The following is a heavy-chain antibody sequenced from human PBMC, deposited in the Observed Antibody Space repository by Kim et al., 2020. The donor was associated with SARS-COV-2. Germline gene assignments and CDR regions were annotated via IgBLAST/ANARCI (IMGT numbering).Heavy chain of an antibody. CDR3: ARGGALAAAGSATPGIWYFDL. CDR1: GYTFTSYA. CDR2: INAGNGNT. V-gene: IGHV1-3*01. D-gene: IGHD6-13*01. J-gene: IGHJ2*01. Sequence: ASVKVSCKASGYTFTSYAMHWVRQAPGQRLEWMGWINAGNGNTKYSQKFQGRVTITRDTSASTAYMELSSLRSEDTAVYYCARGGALAAAGSATPGIWYFDLWGRGTLVTVSS.